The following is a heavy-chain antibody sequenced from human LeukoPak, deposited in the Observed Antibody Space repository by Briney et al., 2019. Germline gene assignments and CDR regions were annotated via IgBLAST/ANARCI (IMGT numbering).Heavy chain of an antibody. J-gene: IGHJ4*02. CDR2: VTTSGGNT. CDR1: GFTFNSYA. D-gene: IGHD6-6*01. CDR3: ARDDPSMIAALHY. Sequence: GGSLRLSCAASGFTFNSYAMTWVRQAPGKGLEWVSSVTTSGGNTYYADSVKGRFTISRDNAKNSVYLQMSSLRAEDTAVYYCARDDPSMIAALHYWGQGTLVTVSS. V-gene: IGHV3-21*01.